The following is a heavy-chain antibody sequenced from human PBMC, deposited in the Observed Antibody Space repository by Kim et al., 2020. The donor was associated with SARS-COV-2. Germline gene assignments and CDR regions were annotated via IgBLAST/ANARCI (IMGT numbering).Heavy chain of an antibody. D-gene: IGHD3-22*01. CDR2: IYYSGST. J-gene: IGHJ4*01. V-gene: IGHV4-39*01. CDR1: GGSISSSSYY. Sequence: SETLSLTCTVSGGSISSSSYYWGWIRQPPGKGLEWIGSIYYSGSTYYNPSLKSRVTISVDTSKNQFSLKLSSVTAADTAVYYCARTEPYYYDSSGYEYY. CDR3: ARTEPYYYDSSGYEYY.